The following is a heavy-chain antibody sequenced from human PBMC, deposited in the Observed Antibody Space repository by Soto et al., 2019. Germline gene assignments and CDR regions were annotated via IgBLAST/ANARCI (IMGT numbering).Heavy chain of an antibody. CDR3: ASDGGSDTPVTGAQDYYMYYGMEV. J-gene: IGHJ6*02. Sequence: EVHLVDSGGDLIQPGGSLRLSCGVSGFTVSGHSISWVRQAPGKGLEWISYIFIDGSTYYADYVRVRFSISSDTSKNTLFLQMNNLGAEDTAVYYCASDGGSDTPVTGAQDYYMYYGMEVWGQGTTVTVSS. V-gene: IGHV3-53*01. CDR1: GFTVSGHS. D-gene: IGHD6-19*01. CDR2: IFIDGST.